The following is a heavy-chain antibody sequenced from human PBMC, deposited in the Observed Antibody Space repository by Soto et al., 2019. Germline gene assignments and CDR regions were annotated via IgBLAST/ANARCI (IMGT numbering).Heavy chain of an antibody. CDR2: INHSGST. Sequence: SETLSLTCAVYGGSFSGYYWSWIRQPPGKGLEWIGEINHSGSTNYNPSLKSRVTISVDTSKNQFSLKLSSVTAADTAVYYCARAKGDMVRGLTSRGRSWFDPWGQGTLVTVSS. CDR3: ARAKGDMVRGLTSRGRSWFDP. CDR1: GGSFSGYY. V-gene: IGHV4-34*01. J-gene: IGHJ5*02. D-gene: IGHD3-10*01.